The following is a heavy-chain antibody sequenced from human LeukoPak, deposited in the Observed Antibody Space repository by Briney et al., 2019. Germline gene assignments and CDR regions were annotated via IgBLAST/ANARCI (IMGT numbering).Heavy chain of an antibody. CDR1: GFTFSTYV. CDR3: LRGTGY. V-gene: IGHV3-64D*06. CDR2: ISSNGDNT. Sequence: GGSLRLSCSVSGFTFSTYVMHWVRQAPGKGLEYVSAISSNGDNTYYADSVKGRFTISRHNSKNTLYLQMSSLRADDTAVYYCLRGTGYWGQGTLVTVSS. J-gene: IGHJ4*02.